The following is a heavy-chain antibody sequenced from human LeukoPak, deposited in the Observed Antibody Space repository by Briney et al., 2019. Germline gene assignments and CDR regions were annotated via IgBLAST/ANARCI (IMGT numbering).Heavy chain of an antibody. CDR2: VYTSGST. CDR1: GGSISSYY. Sequence: SQTLSLTCGVSGGSISSYYWSWIRQPAGKGLEWIGRVYTSGSTNYNPSLKSRVTMSVDTSKNQFSLKLSSVTAADTAVYYCARDRFLVAARPYWFDPWGQGTLVTVSS. J-gene: IGHJ5*02. D-gene: IGHD6-6*01. CDR3: ARDRFLVAARPYWFDP. V-gene: IGHV4-4*07.